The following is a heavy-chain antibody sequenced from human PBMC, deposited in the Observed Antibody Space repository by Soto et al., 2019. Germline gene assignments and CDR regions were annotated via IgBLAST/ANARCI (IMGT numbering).Heavy chain of an antibody. CDR2: IYYSGST. V-gene: IGHV4-39*01. CDR1: GGSISSSSYY. Sequence: LETLSLTCTVSGGSISSSSYYWGWIRQPPGKGLEWIGSIYYSGSTYYNPSLKSRVTISVDTSKNQFSLKLSSVTAADTAVYYCASTQGGTVTVSDWFDPWGQGTLVTVSS. D-gene: IGHD4-17*01. CDR3: ASTQGGTVTVSDWFDP. J-gene: IGHJ5*02.